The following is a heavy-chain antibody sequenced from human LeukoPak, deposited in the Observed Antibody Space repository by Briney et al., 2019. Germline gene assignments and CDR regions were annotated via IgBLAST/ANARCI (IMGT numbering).Heavy chain of an antibody. J-gene: IGHJ4*02. Sequence: GGSLRLSCAASGFTFDDYAMHWVRQAPGKGLEWVSGISWNSGSIGYADSVKGRFTISRDNSKNTLYLQMNSLRAEDTAVYYCAKWVNGYWGQGTLVTVSS. CDR3: AKWVNGY. CDR1: GFTFDDYA. CDR2: ISWNSGSI. D-gene: IGHD2-8*01. V-gene: IGHV3-9*01.